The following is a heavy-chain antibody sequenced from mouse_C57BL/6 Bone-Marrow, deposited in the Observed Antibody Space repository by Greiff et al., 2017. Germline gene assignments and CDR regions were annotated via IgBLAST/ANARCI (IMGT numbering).Heavy chain of an antibody. CDR3: HYYGSSYPYYYAMAY. Sequence: EVQLQESGTVLARPGASVKMSCKTSGYTFTSYWMHWVKQRPGQGLEWIGAIYPGNSDTSYNQKFKGKAKLTAVTSASTAYMELSSLTNEDSAVYYCHYYGSSYPYYYAMAYWGQGASVTVSS. CDR2: IYPGNSDT. V-gene: IGHV1-5*01. D-gene: IGHD1-1*01. J-gene: IGHJ4*01. CDR1: GYTFTSYW.